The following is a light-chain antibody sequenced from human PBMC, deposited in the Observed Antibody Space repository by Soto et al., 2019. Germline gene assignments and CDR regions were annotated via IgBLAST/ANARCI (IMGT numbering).Light chain of an antibody. J-gene: IGKJ5*01. CDR3: QQRSNWPIT. V-gene: IGKV3-11*01. CDR2: DAS. Sequence: EIVLTQSPATLSLSPGESATLSCRATRCVSSYLAWYQQKPGQAPRLLIYDASSRPTDIPARFSGSGSGTDFTLTISSLEPEDFALYYCQQRSNWPITFGQGTRLEIK. CDR1: RCVSSY.